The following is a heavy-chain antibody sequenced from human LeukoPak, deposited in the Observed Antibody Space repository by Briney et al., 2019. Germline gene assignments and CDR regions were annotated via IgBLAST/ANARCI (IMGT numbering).Heavy chain of an antibody. D-gene: IGHD2-2*01. CDR3: ASSGGYCSSTSCYPFDY. CDR1: GGSFSGYY. J-gene: IGHJ4*02. CDR2: INHSGST. V-gene: IGHV4-34*01. Sequence: PSETLSLTCAVYGGSFSGYYWSWVRQPPGKGLEWIGEINHSGSTNYNPSLKSRVTISVDTSKNQFSLKLSSVTAADTAVYYCASSGGYCSSTSCYPFDYWGQGTLVTVSS.